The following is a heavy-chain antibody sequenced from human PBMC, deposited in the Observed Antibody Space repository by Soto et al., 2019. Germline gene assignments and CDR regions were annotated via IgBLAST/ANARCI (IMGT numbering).Heavy chain of an antibody. CDR1: GFTFSSYS. Sequence: PGGSLRLSCAASGFTFSSYSMNWVRQAPGKGLEWVSSISSSSSYIYYADSVKGRFTISRDNAKNSLYLQMNSLRAEDTAVYYCARALTITESYGQPWGQGTLVTVYS. V-gene: IGHV3-21*01. CDR3: ARALTITESYGQP. J-gene: IGHJ5*02. D-gene: IGHD1-26*01. CDR2: ISSSSSYI.